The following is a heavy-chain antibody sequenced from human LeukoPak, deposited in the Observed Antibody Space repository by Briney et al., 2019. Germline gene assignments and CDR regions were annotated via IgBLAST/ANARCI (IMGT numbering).Heavy chain of an antibody. CDR2: ISGSGGST. D-gene: IGHD6-13*01. Sequence: GGSVRLSCAASGFTFSSYAMSWVRQAPGKGLEWVSAISGSGGSTYYADSVKGRFTISRDNSKNTLYLQMNSLRAEDTAVYYCAKDRSSWYVGYYFDYWGHGSLVAVSS. CDR1: GFTFSSYA. CDR3: AKDRSSWYVGYYFDY. V-gene: IGHV3-23*01. J-gene: IGHJ4*01.